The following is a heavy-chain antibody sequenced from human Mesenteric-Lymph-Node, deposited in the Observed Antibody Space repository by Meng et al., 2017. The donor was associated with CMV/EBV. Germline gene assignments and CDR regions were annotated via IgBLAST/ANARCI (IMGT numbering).Heavy chain of an antibody. CDR2: IYRGVSST. D-gene: IGHD3-3*01. Sequence: GGSLRLSCAASGLTISAYGMSWVRQAPGKGLDWVSVIYRGVSSTYYADSVKGRFTVSRDDFKNTVYLEMYSLTAEDTAVYYCAKDNRVWSTYPYDGMDVWGQGTTVTVSS. CDR3: AKDNRVWSTYPYDGMDV. CDR1: GLTISAYG. V-gene: IGHV3-23*03. J-gene: IGHJ6*02.